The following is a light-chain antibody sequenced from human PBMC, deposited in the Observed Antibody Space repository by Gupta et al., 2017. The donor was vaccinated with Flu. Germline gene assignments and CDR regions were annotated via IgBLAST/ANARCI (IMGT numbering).Light chain of an antibody. CDR2: DAS. V-gene: IGKV3-11*01. Sequence: EIVLTQSPATLSLSPGERATLSCRASQSVSSYLAWYQQKPGQAPRLLIYDASNRATGIPARFSGSGSGTEFTLTISSLEPEDFAVYYCQQLSNYPVTFGQGTKMEIK. J-gene: IGKJ2*01. CDR1: QSVSSY. CDR3: QQLSNYPVT.